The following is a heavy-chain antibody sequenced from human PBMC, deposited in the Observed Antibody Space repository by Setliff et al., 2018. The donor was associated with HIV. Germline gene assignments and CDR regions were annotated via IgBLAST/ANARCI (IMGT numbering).Heavy chain of an antibody. D-gene: IGHD1-1*01. V-gene: IGHV1-2*06. J-gene: IGHJ4*02. CDR2: INPNNGDT. CDR3: ARQLSNSLES. Sequence: GASVKVSCKASGYTFTGYYMHWVRQAPGQGLEWMGRINPNNGDTNIPQRFRGRVTMTRDTSINTAYMELSGLRSDDTAVYYCARQLSNSLESWGQGTPVTVSS. CDR1: GYTFTGYY.